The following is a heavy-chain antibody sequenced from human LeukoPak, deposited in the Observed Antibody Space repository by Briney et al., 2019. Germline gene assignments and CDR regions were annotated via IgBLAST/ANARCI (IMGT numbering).Heavy chain of an antibody. V-gene: IGHV3-21*04. D-gene: IGHD4-17*01. CDR2: ISSSSSYI. CDR1: GFTFSSYS. Sequence: PGGSLRLSCAASGFTFSSYSMNWVRQAPGKGLEWVSSISSSSSYIYYADSVKGRFTISRDNAKNSLYLQMNSLRAEDTALYYCAKGSKTTVTTDFPSDYWGQGTLVTVSS. J-gene: IGHJ4*02. CDR3: AKGSKTTVTTDFPSDY.